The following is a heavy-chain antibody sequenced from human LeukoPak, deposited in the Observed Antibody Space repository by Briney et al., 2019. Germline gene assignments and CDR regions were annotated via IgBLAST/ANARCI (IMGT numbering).Heavy chain of an antibody. Sequence: SQTLSLTCTVSGGSVSSENYYWTWIRQSAGKGLEWIGRIYISGSTNYNPSLKSRVTMSLDTSKNQFSLKLSSVTAADTAIYYCASSTSTWYRGFDYWGLGSLVTVSS. CDR3: ASSTSTWYRGFDY. CDR1: GGSVSSENYY. V-gene: IGHV4-61*02. J-gene: IGHJ4*02. D-gene: IGHD6-13*01. CDR2: IYISGST.